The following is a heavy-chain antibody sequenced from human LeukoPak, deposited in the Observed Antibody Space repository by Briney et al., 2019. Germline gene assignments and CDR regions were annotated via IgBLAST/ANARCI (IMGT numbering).Heavy chain of an antibody. V-gene: IGHV3-23*01. CDR2: ISGSGGST. CDR3: AKILGITGEDY. Sequence: WVSAISGSGGSTYYADSVKGRFTISRDNSKNTLYLQMNSLRAEDTAVYYCAKILGITGEDYWGQGTLVTVSS. J-gene: IGHJ4*02. D-gene: IGHD7-27*01.